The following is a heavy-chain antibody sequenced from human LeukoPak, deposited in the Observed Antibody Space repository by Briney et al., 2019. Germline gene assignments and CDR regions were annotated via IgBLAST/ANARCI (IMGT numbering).Heavy chain of an antibody. Sequence: GGSLRLSCAASGFIFSSYWMSWVRQAPGKGLEWVANINQVGGGEHYVDSVKGRFTISRDNAKNSLYLQMNSLRAEDTALYYCARGVMRYFDWLLPHDYWGQGTLVTVSS. CDR3: ARGVMRYFDWLLPHDY. J-gene: IGHJ4*02. D-gene: IGHD3-9*01. CDR2: INQVGGGE. CDR1: GFIFSSYW. V-gene: IGHV3-7*03.